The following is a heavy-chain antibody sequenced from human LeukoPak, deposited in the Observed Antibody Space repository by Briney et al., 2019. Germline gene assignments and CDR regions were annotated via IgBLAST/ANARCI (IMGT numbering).Heavy chain of an antibody. V-gene: IGHV4-38-2*01. D-gene: IGHD3-3*02. CDR3: ARAPNLNAIFRVVYYMDV. CDR1: GYSISGGYY. Sequence: SETLSLTCAVSGYSISGGYYWSWIRQPPGRGLEWIATIYHSGSTYYNPSLKSRVTISVDTSKNQFSLRLSSVTAADTAVYYCARAPNLNAIFRVVYYMDVWGKGTTVTVSS. CDR2: IYHSGST. J-gene: IGHJ6*03.